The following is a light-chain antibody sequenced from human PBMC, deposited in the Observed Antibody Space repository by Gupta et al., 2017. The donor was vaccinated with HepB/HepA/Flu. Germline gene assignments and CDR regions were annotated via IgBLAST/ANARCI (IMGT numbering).Light chain of an antibody. CDR1: KSNIGSNH. V-gene: IGLV1-47*01. CDR2: RTT. CDR3: AAWDDSLRGHWV. J-gene: IGLJ3*02. Sequence: QSVLTQPPSASGTPGPRVAISCSGSKSNIGSNHVFWYQQFPGSAPKLLIYRTTERPSGVPDRFSASKSGTSASLAISGLRPEDEADYYCAAWDDSLRGHWVFGGGTKMTVL.